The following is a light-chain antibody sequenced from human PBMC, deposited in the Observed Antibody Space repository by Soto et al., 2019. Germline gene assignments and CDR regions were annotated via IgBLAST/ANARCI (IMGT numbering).Light chain of an antibody. CDR1: SSDVGAYDF. Sequence: QSALTQPASVSWSPGQSITISCTGTSSDVGAYDFVSWYQQHPDKAPKLMIYDVSNRPSGVSDRFSGSKSGNTASLTISGLLAEDEADYYCTSYTSSNTLYVFGTGTKVTVL. J-gene: IGLJ1*01. CDR2: DVS. CDR3: TSYTSSNTLYV. V-gene: IGLV2-14*01.